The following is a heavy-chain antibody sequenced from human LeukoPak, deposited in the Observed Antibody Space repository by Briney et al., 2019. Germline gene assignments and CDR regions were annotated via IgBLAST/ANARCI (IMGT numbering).Heavy chain of an antibody. CDR1: GGTFSSYA. Sequence: GASVKVSCKASGGTFSSYAISWVRQAPGQGLEWMGGITPIFGTANYAQKFQGRVTITADESTSTAYMELSSLRSEDTAVYYCARIMLSWREFDCWGQGTLVTVSS. D-gene: IGHD1-26*01. J-gene: IGHJ4*02. V-gene: IGHV1-69*13. CDR2: ITPIFGTA. CDR3: ARIMLSWREFDC.